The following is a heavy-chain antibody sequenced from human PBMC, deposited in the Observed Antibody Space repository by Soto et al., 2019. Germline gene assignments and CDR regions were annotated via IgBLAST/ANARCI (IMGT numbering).Heavy chain of an antibody. CDR3: ARDYASRIGGSGNGFDY. J-gene: IGHJ4*02. CDR2: IYYSGST. D-gene: IGHD1-26*01. V-gene: IGHV4-61*01. CDR1: GGSVSSGSYY. Sequence: QVQLQESGPGLVKPSETLSLTCTVSGGSVSSGSYYWSWIRQPPGKGLEWIGYIYYSGSTNYNPSLKSRVTISVDTSKNQFSLKLSSATAADTAVYYCARDYASRIGGSGNGFDYWGQGTLVTVSS.